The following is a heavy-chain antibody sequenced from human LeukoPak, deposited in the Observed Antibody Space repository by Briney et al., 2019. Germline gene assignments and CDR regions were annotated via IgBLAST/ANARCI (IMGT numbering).Heavy chain of an antibody. CDR3: ARSRGNSGSYPLDY. CDR1: EFTFSSYS. V-gene: IGHV3-48*01. Sequence: PGGSLRLSCEASEFTFSSYSMNWVRQAPGKGLEWVSYISSSSITIYYAESVKGRFTISRDNAKNSLYLQMNSLRVEDTAVYYCARSRGNSGSYPLDYWGQGTLVTVSS. D-gene: IGHD1-26*01. J-gene: IGHJ4*02. CDR2: ISSSSITI.